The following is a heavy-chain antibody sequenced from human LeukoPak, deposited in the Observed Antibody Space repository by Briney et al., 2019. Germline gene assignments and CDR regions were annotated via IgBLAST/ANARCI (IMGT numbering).Heavy chain of an antibody. CDR3: ARDLWSSSWYGIDY. D-gene: IGHD6-13*01. V-gene: IGHV3-7*01. CDR2: IDEHGFKT. Sequence: PGGSLRLSCAASGFIFRSYWMVWVRQAPGKGLEWVASIDEHGFKTYYAASVTGRFTISKDTAKNSLDLQMNSLRAEDTAVYYCARDLWSSSWYGIDYWGQGTLVTASS. J-gene: IGHJ4*02. CDR1: GFIFRSYW.